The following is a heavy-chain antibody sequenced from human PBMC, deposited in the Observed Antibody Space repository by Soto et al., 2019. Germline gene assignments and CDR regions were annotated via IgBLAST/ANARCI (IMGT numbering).Heavy chain of an antibody. Sequence: ASVKVSCKASGYTFTSYYINWVRHATGQGLEWMGWMNPNSGNTGYAQKFQGRVTMTRNTSISTAYMELSSLRSEDTAVYYCARGGRYCSGGSCYPAGYYYMDVWGKGTTVTVSS. J-gene: IGHJ6*03. CDR2: MNPNSGNT. CDR1: GYTFTSYY. D-gene: IGHD2-15*01. V-gene: IGHV1-8*01. CDR3: ARGGRYCSGGSCYPAGYYYMDV.